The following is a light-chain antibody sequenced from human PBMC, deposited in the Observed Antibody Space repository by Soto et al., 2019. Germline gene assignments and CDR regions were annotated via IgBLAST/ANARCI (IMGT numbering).Light chain of an antibody. CDR2: DAS. CDR1: QSVSRN. V-gene: IGKV3-11*01. CDR3: QQRSNWPLT. Sequence: EIVLTQSPATLSLSPGQRDTLSCRASQSVSRNLAWYQQKPGQAPRLLIYDASNRATGIPARFSGSGSGTDFTLTISSLEPEDFAVYYCQQRSNWPLTFGGGSKVDIK. J-gene: IGKJ4*01.